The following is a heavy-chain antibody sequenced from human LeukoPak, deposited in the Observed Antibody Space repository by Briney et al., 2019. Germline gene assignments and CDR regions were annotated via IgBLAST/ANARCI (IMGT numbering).Heavy chain of an antibody. CDR3: AKASWASNADAVL. CDR2: PRGDGET. CDR1: GFTFSSYA. D-gene: IGHD1-1*01. J-gene: IGHJ4*02. Sequence: GGSLRLSCAASGFTFSSYAMSWVRQDPVRGLEWVSSPRGDGETFYADSVKGRFTLSRDESRNTVYLHLNNLRVEDTAVYYCAKASWASNADAVLWGQGTVVTVS. V-gene: IGHV3-23*01.